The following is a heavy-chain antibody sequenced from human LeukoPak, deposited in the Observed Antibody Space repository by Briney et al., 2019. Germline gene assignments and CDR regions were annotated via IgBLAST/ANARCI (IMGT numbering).Heavy chain of an antibody. D-gene: IGHD1-26*01. CDR3: ARDKFSRSYFPHWFDP. J-gene: IGHJ5*02. Sequence: ASVKVSCKASGYTFTSYYMHWVRQAPGQGLEWMGIINPSGGSTSYAQKFQGRVTMTSDTSTSTVYMELSSLRSKDTAVYYCARDKFSRSYFPHWFDPWGQGTLVTVSS. V-gene: IGHV1-46*03. CDR1: GYTFTSYY. CDR2: INPSGGST.